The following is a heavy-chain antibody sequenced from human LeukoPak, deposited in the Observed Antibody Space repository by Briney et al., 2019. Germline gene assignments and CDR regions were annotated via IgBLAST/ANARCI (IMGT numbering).Heavy chain of an antibody. CDR1: GFTFSSYS. J-gene: IGHJ3*02. CDR3: ARGDYGDYVGAFDI. D-gene: IGHD4-17*01. V-gene: IGHV3-21*01. CDR2: ISSSSSYI. Sequence: GGSLRLSCAASGFTFSSYSMNWVRQAPGKGPEWVSSISSSSSYIYYADSVKGRFTISRDNAKNSLYLQMNSLRAEDTAVYYCARGDYGDYVGAFDIWGQGQWSPSLQ.